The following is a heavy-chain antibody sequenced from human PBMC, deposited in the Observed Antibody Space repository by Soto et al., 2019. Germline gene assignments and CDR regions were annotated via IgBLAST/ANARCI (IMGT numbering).Heavy chain of an antibody. CDR3: ARSFDSSSTYGMDV. Sequence: GEPLRISWKDSGSTFATYWIKLVREMHGKGLEWMGRIDPSDSYTKYSPSFQGHVITSADKSIRTAYLNWSSLKASDTAIYYCARSFDSSSTYGMDVGGQGTTVTVS. V-gene: IGHV5-10-1*01. D-gene: IGHD6-13*01. J-gene: IGHJ6*02. CDR1: GSTFATYW. CDR2: IDPSDSYT.